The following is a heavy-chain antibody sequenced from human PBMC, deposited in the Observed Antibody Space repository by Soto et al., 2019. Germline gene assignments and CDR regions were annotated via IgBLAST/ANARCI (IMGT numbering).Heavy chain of an antibody. J-gene: IGHJ6*02. Sequence: GGSLRLSCAASGFTFSSYAMSWVRQAPGKGLEWVSAISGSGGSTYYADSVKGRFTISRDNSKNTLYLQMNSLRAEDTAVYYCAKPMVRGVKGWAYYYYGMDVWGQGTTVTVSS. V-gene: IGHV3-23*01. CDR2: ISGSGGST. CDR3: AKPMVRGVKGWAYYYYGMDV. CDR1: GFTFSSYA. D-gene: IGHD3-10*01.